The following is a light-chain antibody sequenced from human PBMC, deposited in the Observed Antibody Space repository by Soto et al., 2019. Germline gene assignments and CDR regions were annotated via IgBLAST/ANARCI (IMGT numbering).Light chain of an antibody. V-gene: IGKV3-20*01. CDR2: GAS. CDR3: LQYVSSPWT. CDR1: QTVGGRY. Sequence: EIVLTQSAATLSLSLGERATLSCRASQTVGGRYFAWFQQKPGQTPRLLIYGASTRAAGVPDRFSGSGSGTDFSLTINRLEPEDFAVYYCLQYVSSPWTFGQGTKVEV. J-gene: IGKJ1*01.